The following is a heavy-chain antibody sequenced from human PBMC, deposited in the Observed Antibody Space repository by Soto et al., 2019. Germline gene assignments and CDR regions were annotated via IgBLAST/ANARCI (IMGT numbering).Heavy chain of an antibody. CDR3: ARGYYGSGSYYVDY. J-gene: IGHJ4*02. CDR1: GFTFSSYA. D-gene: IGHD3-10*01. CDR2: ISYDGNNK. V-gene: IGHV3-30-3*01. Sequence: QVQLVESGGGVVQPGRSLRLSCAASGFTFSSYAMHWVRQAPGKGLEWVAVISYDGNNKYYADSVKGRFTISRDNSKNTLYLQMNSLRAEDTAVYYCARGYYGSGSYYVDYWGQGTLVTVSS.